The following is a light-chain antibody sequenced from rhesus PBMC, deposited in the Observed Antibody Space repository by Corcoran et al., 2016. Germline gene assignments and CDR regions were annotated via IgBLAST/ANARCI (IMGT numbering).Light chain of an antibody. J-gene: IGKJ4*01. CDR2: DAS. V-gene: IGKV3-17*02. CDR1: QSVSSR. Sequence: EIVMTQSPATLSLSPGERATLSCRASQSVSSRLAWYQQKPGQAPRHLIYDASSRVTGIPDRFSGRGSGTDFTLTISSLEPEDVAVYFCQQESNWSLTFGGGTKVELK. CDR3: QQESNWSLT.